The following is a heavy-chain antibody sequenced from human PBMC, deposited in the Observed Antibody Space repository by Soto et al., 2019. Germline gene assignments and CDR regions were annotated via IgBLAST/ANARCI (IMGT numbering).Heavy chain of an antibody. V-gene: IGHV4-59*01. Sequence: SETLSLTCTVSGGSISSYYWSWIRQPPGRGLEWIGYIYYSGSTDYDPSLKSRVTISVDTSKNQFSLKLSSVTAADTAVYYCARRWGTYFDFWGQGTLVTVSS. CDR1: GGSISSYY. J-gene: IGHJ4*02. D-gene: IGHD7-27*01. CDR2: IYYSGST. CDR3: ARRWGTYFDF.